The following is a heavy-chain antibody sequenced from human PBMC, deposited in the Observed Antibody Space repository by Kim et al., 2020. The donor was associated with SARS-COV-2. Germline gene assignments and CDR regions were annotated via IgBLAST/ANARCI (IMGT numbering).Heavy chain of an antibody. CDR3: AKAIQDFVVVVWGSLTFDY. CDR2: ISGSGGST. J-gene: IGHJ4*02. Sequence: GGSLRLSCAASGFTFSSYAMSWVRQAPGKGLEWVSAISGSGGSTYYADSVKGRFTISRDNSKNTLYLQMNSLRAEDTAVYYCAKAIQDFVVVVWGSLTFDYWGQGTLVTVSS. D-gene: IGHD2-15*01. V-gene: IGHV3-23*01. CDR1: GFTFSSYA.